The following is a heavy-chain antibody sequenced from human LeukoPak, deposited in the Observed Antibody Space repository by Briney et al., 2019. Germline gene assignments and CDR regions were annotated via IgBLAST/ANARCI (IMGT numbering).Heavy chain of an antibody. CDR2: ISSSGTTI. V-gene: IGHV3-48*03. D-gene: IGHD3-10*01. Sequence: GGSLRLSCAGSGFTFSNYEMNWVRQAPGKGLEWVSYISSSGTTIYYAASVKGRFTISRDNAENSLYLQMNSLRVEDTAVYYCARLLWFGEARWGQGTLVTVSS. CDR3: ARLLWFGEAR. J-gene: IGHJ4*02. CDR1: GFTFSNYE.